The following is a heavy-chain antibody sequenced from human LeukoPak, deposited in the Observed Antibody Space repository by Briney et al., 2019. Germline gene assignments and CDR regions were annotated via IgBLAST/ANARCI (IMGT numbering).Heavy chain of an antibody. CDR3: ARAASSGFGSSWTAGY. V-gene: IGHV3-21*01. J-gene: IGHJ4*02. D-gene: IGHD6-13*01. Sequence: GGSLRLSCAASGFTFRSYSMNWVRQAPGKGLEWVSSLISSSGYIYYADSVKGRFSISRDNAQNSLYLQINRPRAEDTALYYCARAASSGFGSSWTAGYWGQGTLVTVSS. CDR1: GFTFRSYS. CDR2: LISSSGYI.